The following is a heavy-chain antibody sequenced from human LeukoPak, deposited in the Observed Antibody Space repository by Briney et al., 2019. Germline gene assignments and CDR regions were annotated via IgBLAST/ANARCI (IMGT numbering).Heavy chain of an antibody. CDR2: IYYTGST. J-gene: IGHJ4*02. V-gene: IGHV4-61*01. D-gene: IGHD3-3*01. CDR1: GGSVSVSSGSYY. CDR3: ARLHDFWSGYS. Sequence: PSETLSLTCTVSGGSVSVSSGSYYWSWIRQPPAKGLEWIGYIYYTGSTNYNPSLKSRVTISSDTSKNQFSLKLSSVTAADTAVYYCARLHDFWSGYSWGQGTLVTVSS.